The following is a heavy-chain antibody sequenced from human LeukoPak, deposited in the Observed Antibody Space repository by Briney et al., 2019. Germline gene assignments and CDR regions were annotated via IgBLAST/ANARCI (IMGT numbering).Heavy chain of an antibody. D-gene: IGHD1-26*01. CDR2: INPNSGNA. Sequence: ASVKVSCKASGYTFSDYDINWVRQATGQGLEWMGWINPNSGNAGYAQKFQGRVTMTRNASISTAYMELSSLRSEDTAVYYCARALAWGGSSYSYYYMDVWDKGTTVTVSS. V-gene: IGHV1-8*01. J-gene: IGHJ6*03. CDR1: GYTFSDYD. CDR3: ARALAWGGSSYSYYYMDV.